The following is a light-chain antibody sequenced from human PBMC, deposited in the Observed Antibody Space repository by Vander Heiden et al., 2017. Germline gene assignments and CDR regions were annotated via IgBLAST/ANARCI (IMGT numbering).Light chain of an antibody. J-gene: IGKJ4*01. CDR1: QSVSSN. Sequence: EIVMTQSPATLSVSPGERDTLSCRASQSVSSNLAWYQQKPGQAPRLLIYGASTRATGIPARFSGSGSGTEFTLTISSLQSEDFAVYYCQQYNNWLPLTFGGGTKVEIK. CDR2: GAS. CDR3: QQYNNWLPLT. V-gene: IGKV3-15*01.